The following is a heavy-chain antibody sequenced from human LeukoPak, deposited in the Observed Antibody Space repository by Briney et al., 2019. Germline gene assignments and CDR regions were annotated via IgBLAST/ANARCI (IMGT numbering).Heavy chain of an antibody. Sequence: GGSLRLSCAASGFTFSSYAMSWVRQAPGKGLEWVSAISGSGGSTYYADSVKGRFTISRDNSKNTLYLQMSSLRAEDTAVYYCAKEEGSTSSSSSYFDYWGQGTLVTVSS. D-gene: IGHD2-2*01. CDR2: ISGSGGST. CDR3: AKEEGSTSSSSSYFDY. CDR1: GFTFSSYA. V-gene: IGHV3-23*01. J-gene: IGHJ4*02.